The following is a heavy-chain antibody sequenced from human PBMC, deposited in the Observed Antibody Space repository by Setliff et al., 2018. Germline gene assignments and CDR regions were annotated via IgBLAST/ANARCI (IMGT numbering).Heavy chain of an antibody. CDR2: ISSSSRTI. V-gene: IGHV3-11*04. J-gene: IGHJ4*02. CDR1: GFTFSDYY. Sequence: GESLKISCAASGFTFSDYYMSWIRQAPGKGLEWVSYISSSSRTIYYADSVKGRFTISRDNAKNSLYLDMSSLRSEDTAVYYCAKVLDTTGYYYFDFWGQGTLVTVSS. D-gene: IGHD3-22*01. CDR3: AKVLDTTGYYYFDF.